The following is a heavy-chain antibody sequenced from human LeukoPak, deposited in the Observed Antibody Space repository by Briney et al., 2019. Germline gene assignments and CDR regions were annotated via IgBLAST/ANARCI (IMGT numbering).Heavy chain of an antibody. CDR3: ARDARQQLVERFDY. CDR1: GFTFSSYA. V-gene: IGHV3-21*04. D-gene: IGHD6-13*01. CDR2: ISSSSSYI. J-gene: IGHJ4*02. Sequence: GGSLRLSCAASGFTFSSYAMSWVRQAPGKGLEWVSSISSSSSYIYYADSVKGRFTISRDNAKNSLYLQMNSLRAEDTAVYYCARDARQQLVERFDYWGQGTLVTVSS.